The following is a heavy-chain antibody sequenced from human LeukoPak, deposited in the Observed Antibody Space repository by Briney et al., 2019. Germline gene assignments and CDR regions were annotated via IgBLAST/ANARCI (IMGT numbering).Heavy chain of an antibody. D-gene: IGHD3-3*01. V-gene: IGHV1-8*01. J-gene: IGHJ4*02. Sequence: ASVKVSCKASGYTFTSYDINWVRQATGQGLEWMGWMNPNSGNTSYAQKFQGRVTMTRNTSISTAYMELSSLRSEDTAVYYCARVSTYFGVVTDFDYWGQGTLVTVSS. CDR1: GYTFTSYD. CDR3: ARVSTYFGVVTDFDY. CDR2: MNPNSGNT.